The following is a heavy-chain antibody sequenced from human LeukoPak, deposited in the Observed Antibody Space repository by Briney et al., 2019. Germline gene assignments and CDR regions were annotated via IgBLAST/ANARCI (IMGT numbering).Heavy chain of an antibody. D-gene: IGHD3-10*01. CDR2: INRSGGST. V-gene: IGHV1-46*01. J-gene: IGHJ4*02. CDR3: ARDSGERGSGSYLIAY. CDR1: GYTFTSYY. Sequence: ASVKVSCKASGYTFTSYYMHWVRQAPGQGLEWMGIINRSGGSTSYAQKFQGRVTMTRDMSTSTAYMELSRLRSDDTAVYYCARDSGERGSGSYLIAYWGQGTLVTVSS.